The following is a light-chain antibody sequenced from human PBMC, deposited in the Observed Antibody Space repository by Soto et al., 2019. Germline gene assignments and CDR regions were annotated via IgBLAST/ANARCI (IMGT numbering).Light chain of an antibody. CDR3: ASYTSTTTLVV. CDR2: GVN. CDR1: SSDIGRYNY. J-gene: IGLJ2*01. V-gene: IGLV2-14*01. Sequence: QSALTQPASVSGSPGQSITISCTGTSSDIGRYNYVSWYQQHPGKAPRLVISGVNKRPSGISNRSSGSKSGNTAALTISGLQADDEAIYYCASYTSTTTLVVFGGGTQLTVL.